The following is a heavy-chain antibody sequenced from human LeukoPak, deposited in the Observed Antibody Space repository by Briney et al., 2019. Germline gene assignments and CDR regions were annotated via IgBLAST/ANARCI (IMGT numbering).Heavy chain of an antibody. D-gene: IGHD5-18*01. J-gene: IGHJ4*02. CDR1: GYTFTSYG. CDR2: VSGYNSNT. CDR3: AKNVRDTGTFDY. Sequence: ASVKVSCKASGYTFTSYGIIWVRQAPGQGLEWMGRVSGYNSNTKNAQKFQGRVTLTTDTSTSTAYMELRSLRSDDTAVYYCAKNVRDTGTFDYWGQGTLVTVSS. V-gene: IGHV1-18*01.